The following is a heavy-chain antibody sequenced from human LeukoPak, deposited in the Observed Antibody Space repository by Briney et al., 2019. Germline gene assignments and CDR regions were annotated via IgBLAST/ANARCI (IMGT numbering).Heavy chain of an antibody. Sequence: GGSLRLSCAASGFTFSSNAMSWVRQAPGKGLEWVANIREDGSEKYYVDSVKGRFTISRDNAKNSLYLQMNSLRAEDTAVYYCATLRGTDYWGQGTLVTVSS. D-gene: IGHD3-16*01. J-gene: IGHJ4*02. CDR2: IREDGSEK. CDR1: GFTFSSNA. V-gene: IGHV3-7*01. CDR3: ATLRGTDY.